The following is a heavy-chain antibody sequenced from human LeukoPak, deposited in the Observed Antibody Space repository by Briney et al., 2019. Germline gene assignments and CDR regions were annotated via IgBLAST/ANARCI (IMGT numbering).Heavy chain of an antibody. V-gene: IGHV1-18*01. CDR1: GYTFTTYG. CDR3: ARIKRPFVVFIGSWFDP. Sequence: GASVKVSCKASGYTFTTYGISWVRQAPGQGLEWMGWISAYNGNTNHAQKLQGRVTMTTDTSTNTAYMELRSLRSDDTAVYFCARIKRPFVVFIGSWFDPWGQGTLVTVSS. J-gene: IGHJ5*02. D-gene: IGHD3-22*01. CDR2: ISAYNGNT.